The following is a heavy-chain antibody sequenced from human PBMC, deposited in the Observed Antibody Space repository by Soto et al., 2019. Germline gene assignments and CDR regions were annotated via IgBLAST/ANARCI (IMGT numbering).Heavy chain of an antibody. D-gene: IGHD3-16*02. CDR1: GGSISSGGYS. Sequence: SETLSLTCAVSGGSISSGGYSWIWIRQPPGKGLEWIGYIYHSGSTYYNPSLKSRVTISVDRSKNQFSLKLSSVTAADTAVYYCARGGFSITFGGVIVRPFDYWGQGTLVTVSS. V-gene: IGHV4-30-2*01. J-gene: IGHJ4*02. CDR3: ARGGFSITFGGVIVRPFDY. CDR2: IYHSGST.